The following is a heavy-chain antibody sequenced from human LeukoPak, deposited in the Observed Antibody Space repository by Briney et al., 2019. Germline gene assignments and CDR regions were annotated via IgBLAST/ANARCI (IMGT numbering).Heavy chain of an antibody. D-gene: IGHD2-2*01. J-gene: IGHJ4*02. V-gene: IGHV4-39*01. CDR2: IYYSGST. Sequence: PSETLSLTCTASGGSISGSSYYWGWIRQPPGKGLEWIGSIYYSGSTYYKPSLKSRVAISVDTSKNQFSLKLSSVTAADTAVYYCARPPGFSTSFWDWGQGTLVTVSS. CDR1: GGSISGSSYY. CDR3: ARPPGFSTSFWD.